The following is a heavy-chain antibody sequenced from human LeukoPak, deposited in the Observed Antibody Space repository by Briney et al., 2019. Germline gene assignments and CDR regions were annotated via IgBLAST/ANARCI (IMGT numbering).Heavy chain of an antibody. J-gene: IGHJ4*03. CDR2: INTDTGNP. CDR3: ARGGYYGGSGTYGFFDY. CDR1: GYKFISYA. Sequence: ASVNVSCKGSGYKFISYAMNWVRQAPGQGPEWMGWINTDTGNPTYARGFTGQYVFSVDTSVNTAFLQNNSLRTEDTAVYYCARGGYYGGSGTYGFFDYWGQGSLVTVSS. V-gene: IGHV7-4-1*02. D-gene: IGHD3-10*01.